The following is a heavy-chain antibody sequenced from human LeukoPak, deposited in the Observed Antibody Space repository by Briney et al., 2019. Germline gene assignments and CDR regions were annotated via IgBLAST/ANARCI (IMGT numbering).Heavy chain of an antibody. V-gene: IGHV3-15*01. J-gene: IGHJ4*02. Sequence: GGSLRLSCAASGFTFNNAWMNWVRQAPGKGLEWVGHIKSKKNGGTTDFATPVKGRFTISRGDSKNTLYLQMNSLRTEDTAVYYCTTSGSGWDYFDFWGQGTLVTVSS. CDR2: IKSKKNGGTT. CDR1: GFTFNNAW. D-gene: IGHD6-19*01. CDR3: TTSGSGWDYFDF.